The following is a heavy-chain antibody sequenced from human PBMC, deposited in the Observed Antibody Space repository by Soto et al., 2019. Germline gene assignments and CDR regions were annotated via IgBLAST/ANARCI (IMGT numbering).Heavy chain of an antibody. CDR1: GSTFTSYD. Sequence: ASVPVSFPASGSTFTSYDINLVRQAPGQGLEWMGWMNPNSGNTGYAQKFQGRVTMTRNTSISTAYMELSSLRSEDTAVYYCARGLRDCSSTSCYYGFDPCGQGTLVTVSS. J-gene: IGHJ5*02. V-gene: IGHV1-8*01. CDR3: ARGLRDCSSTSCYYGFDP. D-gene: IGHD2-2*01. CDR2: MNPNSGNT.